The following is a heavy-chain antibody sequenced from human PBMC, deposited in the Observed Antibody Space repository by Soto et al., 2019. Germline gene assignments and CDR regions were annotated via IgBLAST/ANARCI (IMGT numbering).Heavy chain of an antibody. CDR3: ARMNRDYYYYGMDV. J-gene: IGHJ6*02. Sequence: PSDTLYLTCVVSGDSISSSEWLTWVRQTPGNGLEWIGKIDHNGVANYNPSLEGRVTISKDISKNQISLKVTSVTAADSAVYYCARMNRDYYYYGMDVWGQGATVTVSS. CDR2: IDHNGVA. CDR1: GDSISSSEW. V-gene: IGHV4-4*02.